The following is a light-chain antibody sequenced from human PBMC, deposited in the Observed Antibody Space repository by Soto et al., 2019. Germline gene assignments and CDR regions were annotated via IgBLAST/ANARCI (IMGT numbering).Light chain of an antibody. J-gene: IGKJ4*01. CDR3: QKYDNPPLT. V-gene: IGKV1-33*01. CDR1: QSISSY. Sequence: DIQMTQSPSSLSASVGDRVTLTCRASQSISSYLNWYQQKPGKAPKLLIYDASNLETGVPSRFSGSGSGTDFTFTISSLQPEDIATYYCQKYDNPPLTFGGGTKVDIK. CDR2: DAS.